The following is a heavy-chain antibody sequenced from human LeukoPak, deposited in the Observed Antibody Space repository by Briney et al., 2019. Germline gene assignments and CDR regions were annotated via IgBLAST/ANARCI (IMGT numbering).Heavy chain of an antibody. J-gene: IGHJ5*02. V-gene: IGHV1-18*01. CDR3: ARVIRGVITGDNWFDP. CDR2: ISAYNGNT. D-gene: IGHD3-10*01. CDR1: GYTFTSHG. Sequence: ASVKVSCKASGYTFTSHGISWVRQAPGQGLEWMGWISAYNGNTNYAQKLQGRVTMATDTSTSTAYMELRSLRSDDTAVYYCARVIRGVITGDNWFDPWGQGTLVTVSS.